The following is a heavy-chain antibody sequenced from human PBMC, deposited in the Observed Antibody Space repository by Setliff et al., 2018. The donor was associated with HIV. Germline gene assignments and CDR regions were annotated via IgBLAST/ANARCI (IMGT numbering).Heavy chain of an antibody. Sequence: GGSLRLSCEASGFTFSDFWMHWVRQAPGKGLEWVASISPDGNRNHCVGSVKGRFTVSRDNAKNTVYLQMNSLRAEDTAVYYCARAAPDYFDYWGQGTLVTVSS. V-gene: IGHV3-7*01. CDR3: ARAAPDYFDY. CDR1: GFTFSDFW. J-gene: IGHJ4*02. CDR2: ISPDGNRN.